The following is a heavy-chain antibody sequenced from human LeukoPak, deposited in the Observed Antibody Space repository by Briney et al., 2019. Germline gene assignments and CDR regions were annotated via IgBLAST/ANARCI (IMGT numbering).Heavy chain of an antibody. D-gene: IGHD2-2*01. CDR3: ASGRDCSSTSCYGNFDY. CDR1: GGTFSSYA. CDR2: IIPIFGTA. V-gene: IGHV1-69*01. Sequence: SVSVSCKASGGTFSSYAISWVRQAPGQGLEWMGGIIPIFGTANYAQKFQGRVTITADESTSTAYMELSSLRSEDTAVYYCASGRDCSSTSCYGNFDYWGQGTLVTVSS. J-gene: IGHJ4*02.